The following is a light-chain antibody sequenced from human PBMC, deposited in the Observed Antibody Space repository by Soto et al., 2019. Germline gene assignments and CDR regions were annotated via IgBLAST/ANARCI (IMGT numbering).Light chain of an antibody. Sequence: QSALTQPRSVSGSPGQSVTISCTATGSDVGDSSHVSWYQKHPGKAPKVIIFEGSSRPSGVSNRFSGSKSGNTASLTISGLQAEDEADYYCSSYTSTSTLWLFGGGTQLTVL. CDR1: GSDVGDSSH. CDR2: EGS. V-gene: IGLV2-14*01. CDR3: SSYTSTSTLWL. J-gene: IGLJ7*01.